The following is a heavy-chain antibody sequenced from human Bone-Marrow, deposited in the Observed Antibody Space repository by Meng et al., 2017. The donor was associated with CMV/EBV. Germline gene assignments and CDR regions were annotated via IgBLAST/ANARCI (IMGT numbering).Heavy chain of an antibody. CDR1: GYSFTSYG. Sequence: ASVKVSCKASGYSFTSYGISWVRLFPGQGLEWMAWISGYNGKTNIARTLQDRVIVTADTTTTTAYMELRSLRSDDTAVYYCARDQKARGMATIRRANAFDIWGQGKMVTVSS. CDR3: ARDQKARGMATIRRANAFDI. J-gene: IGHJ3*02. V-gene: IGHV1-18*01. CDR2: ISGYNGKT. D-gene: IGHD5-24*01.